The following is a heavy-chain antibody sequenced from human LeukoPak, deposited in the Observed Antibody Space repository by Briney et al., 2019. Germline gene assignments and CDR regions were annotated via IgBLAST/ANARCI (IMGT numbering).Heavy chain of an antibody. CDR1: GGTFSTYS. D-gene: IGHD4/OR15-4a*01. CDR2: VIPVFGTS. CDR3: ARSRTPYANYYFVD. J-gene: IGHJ4*02. Sequence: SVKVSCKASGGTFSTYSTSWVRQAPGHGLEWMGGVIPVFGTSVYAQKFQDRVTITADESTSTAYMELRSLRSDDTAVYYCARSRTPYANYYFVDWGQGTLVTVSS. V-gene: IGHV1-69*13.